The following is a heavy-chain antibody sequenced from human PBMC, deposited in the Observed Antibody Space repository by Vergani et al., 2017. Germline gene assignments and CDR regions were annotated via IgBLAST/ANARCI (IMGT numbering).Heavy chain of an antibody. V-gene: IGHV3-9*01. CDR1: GFTFDDYA. D-gene: IGHD2-15*01. Sequence: EVQLLESGGGLVQPGGSLRLSCAASGFTFDDYAMNWVRQAPGKGLEWVSGISWNSGRIGYADSVKGRFTISRDNAKNSLYLQMNSLRAEDTALYYCAKGLGYCSGGSCAVAFDYWGQGTLVTVSS. J-gene: IGHJ4*02. CDR3: AKGLGYCSGGSCAVAFDY. CDR2: ISWNSGRI.